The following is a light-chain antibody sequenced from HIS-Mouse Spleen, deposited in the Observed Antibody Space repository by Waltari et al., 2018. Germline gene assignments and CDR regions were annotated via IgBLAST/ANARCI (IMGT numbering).Light chain of an antibody. V-gene: IGLV2-23*01. CDR1: SSAVGSFNL. CDR2: EGN. Sequence: QSALTQPASVSGSPGQSITISCTGTSSAVGSFNLFSWYQQHPGKAPKLMIYEGNKRPSGVSNRFSGSKSGNTASLTISGLQAEDEADYYCCSYAGSSTWVFGGGTKLTVL. CDR3: CSYAGSSTWV. J-gene: IGLJ3*02.